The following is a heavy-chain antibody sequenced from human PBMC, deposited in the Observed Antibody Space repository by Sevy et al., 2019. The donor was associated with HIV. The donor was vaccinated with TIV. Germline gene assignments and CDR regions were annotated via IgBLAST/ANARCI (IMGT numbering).Heavy chain of an antibody. D-gene: IGHD2-21*02. CDR2: INHSGST. CDR1: GGSFSGNY. CDR3: ARAACGGDCYSLDY. J-gene: IGHJ4*02. V-gene: IGHV4-34*01. Sequence: SETLSLTCAVYGGSFSGNYWSWIRQPPGKGLEWIGEINHSGSTNYNPSLKSRVTISVDTSKNQFSLKLSSVTAADTAVYYCARAACGGDCYSLDYWGQGTLVTVSS.